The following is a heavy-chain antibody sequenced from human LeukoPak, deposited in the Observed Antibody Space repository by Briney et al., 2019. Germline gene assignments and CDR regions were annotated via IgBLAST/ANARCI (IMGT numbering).Heavy chain of an antibody. CDR2: ISSNEYDT. J-gene: IGHJ4*02. D-gene: IGHD2-8*01. CDR1: GFTFCAYF. V-gene: IGHV3-64D*06. Sequence: GGSLRLSCSASGFTFCAYFTHWVRQAPGKGLQYVSSISSNEYDTYYADSVKGRFTISRDNSKNTLFLQMNNLRPEDTAVYYCVKDLNGTWSFDYWGQGTLVTVSS. CDR3: VKDLNGTWSFDY.